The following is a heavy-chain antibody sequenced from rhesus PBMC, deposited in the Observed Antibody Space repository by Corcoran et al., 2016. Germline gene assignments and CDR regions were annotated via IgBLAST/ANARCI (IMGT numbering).Heavy chain of an antibody. CDR2: LYWDDDK. V-gene: IGHV2-1*01. Sequence: QVTLKESGPALVKPTQTLTLTCLLSGFSLNTTVMGVGWLRQPTGKTREWLAHLYWDDDKRLSTSLKSRLTLSKNTSKNQVVHTMTNMDPVDTATYYCTRYLRSNFYFDYWGQGVLVTISS. CDR3: TRYLRSNFYFDY. J-gene: IGHJ4*01. D-gene: IGHD2-15*01. CDR1: GFSLNTTVMG.